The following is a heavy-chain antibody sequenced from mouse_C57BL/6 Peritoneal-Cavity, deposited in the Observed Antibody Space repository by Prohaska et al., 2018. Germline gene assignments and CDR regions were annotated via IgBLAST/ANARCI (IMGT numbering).Heavy chain of an antibody. Sequence: EVQLLETGGGLVQPGGSRGLSCEGSGFTFSGFWMSWVRQTPGKTLEWIGDINSDGSAINYAPSIKDRFTIFRDNDKSTLYLHMSNVRSEDTATYFCMRYGNYWYVDVWVTGTTVTVSS. D-gene: IGHD2-1*01. CDR3: MRYGNYWYVDV. CDR2: INSDGSAI. V-gene: IGHV11-2*01. J-gene: IGHJ1*03. CDR1: GFTFSGFW.